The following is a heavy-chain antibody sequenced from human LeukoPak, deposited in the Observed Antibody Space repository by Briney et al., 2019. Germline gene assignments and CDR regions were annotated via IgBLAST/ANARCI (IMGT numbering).Heavy chain of an antibody. Sequence: PGGSLRLSCAASGFTFSSYAMHWVRQAPGKGLEWVAVISYDGSNKYYADSVKGRFTISRDNSKNTLYLQMNSLRAEDTAVYYCARDERPYDSSGYYCVWGQGTLVTVSS. D-gene: IGHD3-22*01. CDR2: ISYDGSNK. CDR1: GFTFSSYA. CDR3: ARDERPYDSSGYYCV. V-gene: IGHV3-30*04. J-gene: IGHJ4*02.